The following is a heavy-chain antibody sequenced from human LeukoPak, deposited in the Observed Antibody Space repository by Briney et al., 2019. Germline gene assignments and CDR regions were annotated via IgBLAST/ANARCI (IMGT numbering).Heavy chain of an antibody. D-gene: IGHD1-26*01. V-gene: IGHV1-2*02. CDR1: GYPFTGYF. CDR2: IDPDSGDT. Sequence: ASVKVSCKTSGYPFTGYFMHWVRQAPGQGFEWMGFIDPDSGDTNYAQNFQGRVTMTRDTSISTAYMELSRLRSDDTAVYYCARVRVTGSYGLDLGHWGQGTLVTVSS. J-gene: IGHJ4*02. CDR3: ARVRVTGSYGLDLGH.